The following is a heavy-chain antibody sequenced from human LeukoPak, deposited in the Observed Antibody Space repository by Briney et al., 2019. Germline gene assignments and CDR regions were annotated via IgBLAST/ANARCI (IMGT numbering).Heavy chain of an antibody. CDR3: ARGPYGDRAADDY. V-gene: IGHV3-23*01. CDR1: GFTFSSYA. J-gene: IGHJ4*02. CDR2: ISGSGGST. D-gene: IGHD4-17*01. Sequence: PGGSLRLSCAASGFTFSSYAMSWVRQAPGKGLEWVSAISGSGGSTYYADSVKGRFTISRDNSKNTLYLQMNSLRAEDTAVYYCARGPYGDRAADDYWGQGTLITVSS.